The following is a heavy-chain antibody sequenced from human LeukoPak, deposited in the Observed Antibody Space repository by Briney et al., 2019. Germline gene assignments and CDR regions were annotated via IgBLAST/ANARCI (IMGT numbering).Heavy chain of an antibody. CDR2: IYTSGST. V-gene: IGHV4-61*02. J-gene: IGHJ3*02. Sequence: PPETLSLTCTVPGGSISSGSYYWSWIRQPAGKGLEWIRRIYTSGSTNYNPSLKSRVTISVDTSKNQFSLKLSSVTAADTAVYYCARGTGTATSTHFDIWGQGTMVTVSS. D-gene: IGHD1/OR15-1a*01. CDR1: GGSISSGSYY. CDR3: ARGTGTATSTHFDI.